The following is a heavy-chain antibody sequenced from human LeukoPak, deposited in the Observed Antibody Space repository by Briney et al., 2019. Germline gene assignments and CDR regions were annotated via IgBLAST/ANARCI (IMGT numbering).Heavy chain of an antibody. D-gene: IGHD2-15*01. J-gene: IGHJ4*02. V-gene: IGHV3-23*01. CDR3: AKPWDDIVVVVAAAYFDY. Sequence: PGGSLRLSCAASGFTFSSYAMSWVRQAPGKGLEWVSAISGSGGSTYYADSVKGRFTISRDNSKNTLYLQMNSLRAEDTAVYYCAKPWDDIVVVVAAAYFDYWGQGTLVTVSS. CDR1: GFTFSSYA. CDR2: ISGSGGST.